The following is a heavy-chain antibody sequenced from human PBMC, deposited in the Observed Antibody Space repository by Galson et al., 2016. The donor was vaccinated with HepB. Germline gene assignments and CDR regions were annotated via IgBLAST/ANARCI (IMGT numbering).Heavy chain of an antibody. V-gene: IGHV5-51*01. CDR1: GDTFSRYW. D-gene: IGHD3-10*01. Sequence: QSGAEVKKPGESLKISCKASGDTFSRYWIAWVRQMPGKGLEWVGIIYPSDSDTRYSPSFQGPVTISADKSVSTAYLQWSGLKASDAAMYYCARQLPHYTGWGSALGLDVWGQGTTATVS. J-gene: IGHJ6*02. CDR2: IYPSDSDT. CDR3: ARQLPHYTGWGSALGLDV.